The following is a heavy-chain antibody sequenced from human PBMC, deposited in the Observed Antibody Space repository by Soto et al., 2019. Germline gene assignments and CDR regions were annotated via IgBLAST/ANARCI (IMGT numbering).Heavy chain of an antibody. V-gene: IGHV4-34*01. Sequence: SETLSLTCAVYGGSFTGYYWTWIRQTPGKGLEWIGEINYRGSTYYNPSLERRITMAVDTSKNQFPLKLSSVTAADTAVYFCVRGQPHRITIFEVVIRSYDYGMDVWGQGTTVTVSS. CDR2: INYRGST. CDR1: GGSFTGYY. D-gene: IGHD3-3*01. CDR3: VRGQPHRITIFEVVIRSYDYGMDV. J-gene: IGHJ6*02.